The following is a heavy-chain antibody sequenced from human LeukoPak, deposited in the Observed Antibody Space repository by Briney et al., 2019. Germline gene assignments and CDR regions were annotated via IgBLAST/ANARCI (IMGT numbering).Heavy chain of an antibody. CDR2: IIPIFGTA. Sequence: SVKVSCKASGGTFSSYAISWVRQAPGQGLEWMGGIIPIFGTANYAQKFPGRVTITADESTCTAYMELSSLRSEDTAVYYCAHHGDYDFWSGYFDYWGQGTLVTVSS. CDR3: AHHGDYDFWSGYFDY. V-gene: IGHV1-69*01. CDR1: GGTFSSYA. J-gene: IGHJ4*02. D-gene: IGHD3-3*01.